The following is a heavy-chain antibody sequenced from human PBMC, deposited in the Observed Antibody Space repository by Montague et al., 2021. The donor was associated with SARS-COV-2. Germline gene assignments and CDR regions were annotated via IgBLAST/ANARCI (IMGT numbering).Heavy chain of an antibody. Sequence: TLSLTCTVSGGSISSGGYYWSWIRQPPGKGLEWIGYIYYSGSTYYXXXLKSRVTISVDTSKNQFSLELSSVTAADTAVYYCARHRITMILVVNAFDIWGQGTMVTVSS. V-gene: IGHV4-31*03. J-gene: IGHJ3*02. CDR1: GGSISSGGYY. CDR2: IYYSGST. D-gene: IGHD3-22*01. CDR3: ARHRITMILVVNAFDI.